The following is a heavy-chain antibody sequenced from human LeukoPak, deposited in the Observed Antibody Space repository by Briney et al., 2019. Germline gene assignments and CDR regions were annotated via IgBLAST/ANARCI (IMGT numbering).Heavy chain of an antibody. CDR3: ARWSAPRHY. J-gene: IGHJ4*02. D-gene: IGHD1-1*01. V-gene: IGHV4-34*01. Sequence: SETLSLTCAVYGGSFSGYYWSWIRQPPGKGLEWIGEINHSGSTNYNPSLKSRVTISVDTSKNQFSLKLSSVTAADTAVYHCARWSAPRHYWGQGTLVTVSS. CDR2: INHSGST. CDR1: GGSFSGYY.